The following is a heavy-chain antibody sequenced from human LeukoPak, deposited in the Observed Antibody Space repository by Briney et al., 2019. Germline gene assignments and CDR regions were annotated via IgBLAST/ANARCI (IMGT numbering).Heavy chain of an antibody. CDR2: IYYSGST. Sequence: PSETLSLTCTVSGGSISSYYWSWIRQPPGKGLEWIGYIYYSGSTNYNPSLKSRVTISVDTSKNQFSLKLSSVTAADTAGYYCARDWGRRGYSYGIDAFDIWGQGTMVTVSS. CDR1: GGSISSYY. V-gene: IGHV4-59*01. D-gene: IGHD5-18*01. J-gene: IGHJ3*02. CDR3: ARDWGRRGYSYGIDAFDI.